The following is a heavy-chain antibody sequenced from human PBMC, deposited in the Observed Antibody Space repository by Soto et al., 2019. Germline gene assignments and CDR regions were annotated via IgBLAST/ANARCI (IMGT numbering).Heavy chain of an antibody. CDR1: GGSISSSSYY. Sequence: QLQLQESGPGLVKPSETLSLTCTVSGGSISSSSYYWGWIRQPPGKGLEWIGSIYYSGSTYYNPSLKSRVTISVDTSKHQFSLKLSSVTAADTAVYYCARLGIATIWFSIGARGYWGQGTLVTVS. V-gene: IGHV4-39*01. D-gene: IGHD2-21*01. CDR2: IYYSGST. CDR3: ARLGIATIWFSIGARGY. J-gene: IGHJ4*02.